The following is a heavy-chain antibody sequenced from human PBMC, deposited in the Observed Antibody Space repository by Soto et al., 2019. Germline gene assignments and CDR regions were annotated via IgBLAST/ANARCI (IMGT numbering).Heavy chain of an antibody. D-gene: IGHD6-13*01. CDR1: GGSISSGDYY. V-gene: IGHV4-30-4*01. J-gene: IGHJ4*02. CDR3: ARVRSSSWYVDY. Sequence: SETLSLTCTVSGGSISSGDYYWSWIRQPPGKGLEWIGYIYYSGSTYYNPSLKSRVTISVDTSKNQFSLKLSSVTAADTAVYYCARVRSSSWYVDYWGQGTLVTVSS. CDR2: IYYSGST.